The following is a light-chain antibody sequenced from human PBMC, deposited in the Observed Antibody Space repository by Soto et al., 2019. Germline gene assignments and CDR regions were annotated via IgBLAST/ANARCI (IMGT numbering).Light chain of an antibody. CDR2: AAS. V-gene: IGKV1-39*01. CDR3: QQNYTTPST. CDR1: LRIYTY. Sequence: DIQMTQSPSSLSASVGDTVTITCRASLRIYTYLNWYQQRPGRAPKVLISAASDLQSGVPSRFSGHGSGTDFTLTINNLQPEDFATYYCQQNYTTPSTFGQRTKV. J-gene: IGKJ1*01.